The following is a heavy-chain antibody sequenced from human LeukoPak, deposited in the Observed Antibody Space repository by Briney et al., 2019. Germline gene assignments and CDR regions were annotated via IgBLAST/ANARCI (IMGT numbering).Heavy chain of an antibody. CDR1: GFTFSSYG. CDR2: ISSSSNYI. V-gene: IGHV3-21*06. Sequence: GGSLRLSCAVSGFTFSSYGMNWVRQAPGKGLEWVSSISSSSNYIYYADSVKGRFTISRDNAKNSLYLQMNSLRAEDTAVYYCARGYCSSTSCYGYYYYGVDVWGQGTTVTVSS. CDR3: ARGYCSSTSCYGYYYYGVDV. J-gene: IGHJ6*02. D-gene: IGHD2-2*01.